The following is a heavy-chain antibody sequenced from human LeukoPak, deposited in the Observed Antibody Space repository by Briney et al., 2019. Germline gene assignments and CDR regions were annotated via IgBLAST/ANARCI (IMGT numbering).Heavy chain of an antibody. CDR1: GFTFDEYG. Sequence: PGGSLRLSCAASGFTFDEYGMSWVRQAPGKGLEWVAGINWNGGSTGYADSVKGRFTISRDNAKNSLYLQMNSLRAEDTALYYCARDRFLEWLLPFDYWGQGTLVTVSS. D-gene: IGHD3-3*01. CDR2: INWNGGST. V-gene: IGHV3-20*04. CDR3: ARDRFLEWLLPFDY. J-gene: IGHJ4*02.